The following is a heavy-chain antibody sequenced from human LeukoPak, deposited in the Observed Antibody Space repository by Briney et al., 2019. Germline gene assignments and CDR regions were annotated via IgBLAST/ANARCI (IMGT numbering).Heavy chain of an antibody. V-gene: IGHV3-48*01. J-gene: IGHJ4*02. D-gene: IGHD4/OR15-4a*01. CDR2: ISSSSTTI. CDR1: GFTFSSYS. Sequence: QPGGSLRLSCAASGFTFSSYSMNWVRQAPGKGLEWVSYISSSSTTICYADSVKGRFTISRDNAKNSLYLQMNSLRAEDTAVYYCARDLSDYGATRFDYWGQGTLVTVSS. CDR3: ARDLSDYGATRFDY.